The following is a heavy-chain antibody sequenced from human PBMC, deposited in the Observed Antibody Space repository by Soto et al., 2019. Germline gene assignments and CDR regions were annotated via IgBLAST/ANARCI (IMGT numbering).Heavy chain of an antibody. D-gene: IGHD3-22*01. V-gene: IGHV4-30-4*01. Sequence: ASETLSLTCTVSGGSIISGDYYWSWIRQPPGKGLEWIGYIYYSGSTYYNPSLKSRVTISVDTSKNQFSLKLSSVTAADTAVYYCARAFDSSGYRLNPLGYWGQGTLVTVSS. CDR3: ARAFDSSGYRLNPLGY. CDR1: GGSIISGDYY. J-gene: IGHJ4*02. CDR2: IYYSGST.